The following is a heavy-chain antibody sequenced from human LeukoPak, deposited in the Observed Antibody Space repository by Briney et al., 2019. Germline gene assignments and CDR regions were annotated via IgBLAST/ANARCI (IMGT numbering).Heavy chain of an antibody. V-gene: IGHV4-39*01. Sequence: SETLSLTCTVSGVSISSSNSYWGWIRQPPGKGLEWIGSIYYSGNTYYNASPKSQVSISIDTSKNQFSLKLTSVTAADTAVYYCASGDLYGGLDYFDYWGQGTLVTVSS. J-gene: IGHJ4*02. CDR3: ASGDLYGGLDYFDY. CDR1: GVSISSSNSY. D-gene: IGHD4-23*01. CDR2: IYYSGNT.